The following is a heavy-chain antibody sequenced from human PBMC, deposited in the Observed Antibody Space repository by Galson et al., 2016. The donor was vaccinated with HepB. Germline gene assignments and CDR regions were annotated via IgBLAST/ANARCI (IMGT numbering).Heavy chain of an antibody. V-gene: IGHV3-21*01. CDR3: ARDHCFSTSCPGTVDF. Sequence: SLRLSCAASGFTLHSYSMNWVRQAPGKGLEWVASISSSSSYIYYADSVKGRFTSSRDNTKNFLYLQMNSLRAEDTAVYHCARDHCFSTSCPGTVDFWGQGVLVTVSS. CDR2: ISSSSSYI. CDR1: GFTLHSYS. J-gene: IGHJ4*02. D-gene: IGHD2-2*01.